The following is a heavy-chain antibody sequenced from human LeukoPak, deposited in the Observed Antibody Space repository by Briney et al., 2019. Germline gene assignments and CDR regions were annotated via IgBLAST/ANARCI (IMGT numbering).Heavy chain of an antibody. J-gene: IGHJ4*02. CDR2: ISYDGSNK. CDR1: GFTFSSYG. D-gene: IGHD3-9*01. CDR3: AKEWAYDILTGSQDY. V-gene: IGHV3-30*18. Sequence: GGSLRLSCAASGFTFSSYGMHWVRQAPGKGLEWVAVISYDGSNKYYADSVKGRFTISRDNSKNTLYLQMNSLRAEDTAVYYCAKEWAYDILTGSQDYWGQGTLVTVSS.